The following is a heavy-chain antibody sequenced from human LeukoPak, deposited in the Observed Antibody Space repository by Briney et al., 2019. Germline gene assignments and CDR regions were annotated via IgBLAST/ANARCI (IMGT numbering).Heavy chain of an antibody. CDR1: GYSFTSYW. CDR3: AVPPLNYYGSGSPVDY. D-gene: IGHD3-10*01. J-gene: IGHJ4*02. Sequence: GESLKISCKGSGYSFTSYWIGWVRQMPGKGLEWMGIIYPGDSDTRYSPSFQGQVTISADKSISTAYLQWSSLKASDTAMYYCAVPPLNYYGSGSPVDYWGQGTLVTVSS. CDR2: IYPGDSDT. V-gene: IGHV5-51*01.